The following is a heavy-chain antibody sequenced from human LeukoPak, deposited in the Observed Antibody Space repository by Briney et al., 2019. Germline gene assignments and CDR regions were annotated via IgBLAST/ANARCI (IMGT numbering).Heavy chain of an antibody. CDR1: GFTFDDYA. CDR2: ISWNSGSI. Sequence: GGSLRLSCAASGFTFDDYAMHWVRQAPGKGLEWVSGISWNSGSIGYADSVKGRFTISRDNTKNTLFLQMNSLRPEDTAIYYCTRDGDGNFDYWGQGTQVTVSS. V-gene: IGHV3-9*01. CDR3: TRDGDGNFDY. J-gene: IGHJ4*02. D-gene: IGHD2-21*02.